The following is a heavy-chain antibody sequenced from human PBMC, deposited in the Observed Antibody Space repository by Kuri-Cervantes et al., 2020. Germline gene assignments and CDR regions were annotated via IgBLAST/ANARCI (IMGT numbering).Heavy chain of an antibody. V-gene: IGHV3-23*01. CDR3: ARDHSRARGYSSGFGLDY. CDR2: INGSGGST. J-gene: IGHJ4*02. D-gene: IGHD5-18*01. Sequence: ETLSLTCAATQATFSSYAMRWVRQAPGKGLEWVSAINGSGGSTYYADSVKGRFTISRDNSKNTLYLQMNSLRAEDTAVYYCARDHSRARGYSSGFGLDYWGQGTLVTVSS. CDR1: QATFSSYA.